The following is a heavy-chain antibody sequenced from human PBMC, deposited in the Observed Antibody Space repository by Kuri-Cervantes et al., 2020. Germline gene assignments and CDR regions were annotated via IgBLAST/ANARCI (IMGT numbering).Heavy chain of an antibody. CDR2: IIHSGST. CDR3: ATDVLAAPATSPDY. V-gene: IGHV4-34*12. Sequence: ESLKISCAVYGGSFSGYYWSWIRQPPGKGLEWIGEIIHSGSTNYNPSLKSRVTISVDTSKNQFSLRLSSVTAADTAVYYCATDVLAAPATSPDYWGQGTLVTVSS. CDR1: GGSFSGYY. D-gene: IGHD6-13*01. J-gene: IGHJ4*02.